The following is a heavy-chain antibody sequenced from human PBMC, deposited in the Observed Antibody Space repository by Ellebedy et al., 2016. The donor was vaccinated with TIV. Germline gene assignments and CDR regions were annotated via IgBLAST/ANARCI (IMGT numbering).Heavy chain of an antibody. CDR2: VFHNGNT. V-gene: IGHV4-59*01. CDR3: ARQRREGYNAYWFFDL. Sequence: MPSETLSLTCTVSGDSISNNYWSWIRQPPGKALEWIGYVFHNGNTNFTPSLKGRVTMSVDTSKNQFSLKVPSVTAADTAVYYCARQRREGYNAYWFFDLWGRGTLVTVSS. D-gene: IGHD5-24*01. CDR1: GDSISNNY. J-gene: IGHJ2*01.